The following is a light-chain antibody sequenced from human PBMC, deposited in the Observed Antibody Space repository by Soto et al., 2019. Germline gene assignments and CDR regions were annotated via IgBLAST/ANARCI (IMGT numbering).Light chain of an antibody. CDR2: EVT. CDR3: SSYTSSNTLV. CDR1: SSDIGGYNY. Sequence: QCALTQPASLSGSPGQSITISCTGGSSDIGGYNYVSWFQQHPGKAPKLMIYEVTNRPSGVSNRFSGSKSGSTASLTISGLQAEDEADYYCSSYTSSNTLVFGTGTKVTVL. V-gene: IGLV2-14*01. J-gene: IGLJ1*01.